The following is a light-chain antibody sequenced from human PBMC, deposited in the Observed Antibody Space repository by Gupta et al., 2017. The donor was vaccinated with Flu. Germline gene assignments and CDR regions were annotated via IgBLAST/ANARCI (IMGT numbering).Light chain of an antibody. CDR1: SSNIGSNY. CDR3: AAWDDSLSGSWV. V-gene: IGLV1-47*01. J-gene: IGLJ3*02. Sequence: SSNIGSNYVYWYQQLPGTAPNLLIYRNNQRPSGVPDRFSGSKSGSSASLAISGLRSEDEADYYCAAWDDSLSGSWVFGGGTKLTVL. CDR2: RNN.